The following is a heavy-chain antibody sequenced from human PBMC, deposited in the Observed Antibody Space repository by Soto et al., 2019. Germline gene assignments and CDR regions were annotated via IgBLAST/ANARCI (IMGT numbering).Heavy chain of an antibody. CDR3: ARDRRCSSTTCYTFGNWLDP. Sequence: EASVKVSCKASGYTFTSYGISWVRQAPGQGLEWMGWISAYNGNTNYAQKLQGRVTMTTDTSTSTAYMELRSLRSDDTAVYYCARDRRCSSTTCYTFGNWLDPCGQGPLVTVYS. CDR2: ISAYNGNT. V-gene: IGHV1-18*04. J-gene: IGHJ5*02. D-gene: IGHD2-2*02. CDR1: GYTFTSYG.